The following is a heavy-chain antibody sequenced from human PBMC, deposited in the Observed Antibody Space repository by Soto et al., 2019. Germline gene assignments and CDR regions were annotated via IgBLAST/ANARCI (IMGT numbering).Heavy chain of an antibody. V-gene: IGHV4-30-2*01. Sequence: QLQLQASGSGLVKPSQTLSLTCAVSGGSISSGGYSWSWVRQPPGKGLEWIGYIYHSGSTYYNPSLKSRVTISVDRSKNQFSLKLSSVTAADTAVYYCARVPWPWGQGTLGPVSS. CDR1: GGSISSGGYS. CDR2: IYHSGST. CDR3: ARVPWP. J-gene: IGHJ5*02.